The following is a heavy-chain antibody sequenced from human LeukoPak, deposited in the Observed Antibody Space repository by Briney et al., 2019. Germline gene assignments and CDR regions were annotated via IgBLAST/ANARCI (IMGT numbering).Heavy chain of an antibody. D-gene: IGHD2-15*01. CDR1: GFTFSSYS. V-gene: IGHV3-21*05. Sequence: GGSLRLSCAASGFTFSSYSMNWVRQAPGKGLEWVSFINSSSSYIYYADSVKGRFTISRDNAKNSLYLQMNSLRAEDTAVYYCARSGGYYFDYWGQGTLVTVSS. CDR2: INSSSSYI. CDR3: ARSGGYYFDY. J-gene: IGHJ4*02.